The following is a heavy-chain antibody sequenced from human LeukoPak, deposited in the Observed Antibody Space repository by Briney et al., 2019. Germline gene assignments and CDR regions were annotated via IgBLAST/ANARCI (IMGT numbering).Heavy chain of an antibody. CDR2: INPNSGGT. V-gene: IGHV1-2*04. D-gene: IGHD3-16*01. J-gene: IGHJ4*02. CDR1: GYTFTGYY. CDR3: ARAGEPLYYFDY. Sequence: GASVKVSCKASGYTFTGYYMHWVRQAPGQGLAWMGWINPNSGGTNYAQKFQGWVTMTRDTSISTAYMELSRLRSDDTAVYYCARAGEPLYYFDYWGQGTLVTVSS.